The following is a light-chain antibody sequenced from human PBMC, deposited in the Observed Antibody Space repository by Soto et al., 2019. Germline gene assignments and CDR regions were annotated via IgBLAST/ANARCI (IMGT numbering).Light chain of an antibody. CDR3: QSFDSSLSGYV. CDR1: TSNIGAGHD. V-gene: IGLV1-40*01. CDR2: GNS. J-gene: IGLJ1*01. Sequence: QSVLTQPPSVSGAPGQRVTISCTGRTSNIGAGHDVHWYQQLPGTVPKLLIYGNSNRPSGVPDRFSGSKSGTSGSLAITGLQAEDEADYYCQSFDSSLSGYVFGTGTKVTVL.